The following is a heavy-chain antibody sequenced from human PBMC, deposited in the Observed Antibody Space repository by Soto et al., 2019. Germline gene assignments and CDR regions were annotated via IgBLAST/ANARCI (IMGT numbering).Heavy chain of an antibody. V-gene: IGHV3-23*01. CDR2: ISGSGGST. Sequence: PGGSLRLSCAASGFTFSSYAMSWVRQAPGKGLEWVSAISGSGGSTYYADSVKGRFTISRDNSKNTLHLQMNSLRADDTAVYYCATSPRDFYFDSWGQGILVTVSS. CDR1: GFTFSSYA. D-gene: IGHD3-3*01. J-gene: IGHJ4*02. CDR3: ATSPRDFYFDS.